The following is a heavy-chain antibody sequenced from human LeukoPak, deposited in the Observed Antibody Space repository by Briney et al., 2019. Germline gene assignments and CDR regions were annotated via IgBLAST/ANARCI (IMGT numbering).Heavy chain of an antibody. CDR2: MWYDGSKE. CDR3: ARDLSFGSLDF. J-gene: IGHJ4*02. V-gene: IGHV3-33*08. Sequence: GGSLRLSCAASGFTFSGYGMHWVRQTPGKGLEWVAGMWYDGSKEDYADSVKGRFTISRDMSKNTLNLQMNSLRVEDTAMFYCARDLSFGSLDFRGQGTLVTVSS. CDR1: GFTFSGYG. D-gene: IGHD1-26*01.